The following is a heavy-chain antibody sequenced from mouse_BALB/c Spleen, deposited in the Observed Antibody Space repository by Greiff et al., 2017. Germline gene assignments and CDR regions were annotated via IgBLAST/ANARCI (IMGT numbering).Heavy chain of an antibody. CDR2: INPNNGGT. V-gene: IGHV1-18*01. Sequence: VQLQQSGPELVKPGASVKIPCKASGYTFTDYNMDWVKQSHGKSLEWIGDINPNNGGTIYNQKFKGKATLTVDKSSSTAYMELRSLTSEDTAVYYCARGGIYYYGSSPYAMDYWGQGTSVTVSS. CDR3: ARGGIYYYGSSPYAMDY. CDR1: GYTFTDYN. D-gene: IGHD1-1*01. J-gene: IGHJ4*01.